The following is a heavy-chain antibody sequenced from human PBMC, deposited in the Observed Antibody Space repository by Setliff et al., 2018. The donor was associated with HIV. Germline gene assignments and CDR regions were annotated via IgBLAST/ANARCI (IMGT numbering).Heavy chain of an antibody. J-gene: IGHJ6*02. D-gene: IGHD3-16*01. CDR1: GFTFSSYG. V-gene: IGHV3-30*02. Sequence: PGGSLRLSCAASGFTFSSYGMHWVRQAPGKGLEWVAFIWYDGSNKYYADSVKGRFTISRDKSKNTLYLQMNSLRAEDTAVYYCAKDNDYVWGSFSAASKGRYGMDVWGQGTTVTVSS. CDR2: IWYDGSNK. CDR3: AKDNDYVWGSFSAASKGRYGMDV.